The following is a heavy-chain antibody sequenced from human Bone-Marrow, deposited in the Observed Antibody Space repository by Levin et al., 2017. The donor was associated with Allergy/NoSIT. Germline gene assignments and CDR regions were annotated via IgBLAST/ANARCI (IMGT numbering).Heavy chain of an antibody. J-gene: IGHJ2*01. CDR2: IWSDGSNQ. Sequence: GESLKISCAASGFTFRDYGMHWVRQAPGKGLEWVAVIWSDGSNQYYADSVRGRFTISRDNSKNTVFLQMNSLRAEDTALYYCVRDTNWYFDLWGRGTLVTVSS. CDR3: VRDTNWYFDL. V-gene: IGHV3-33*01. CDR1: GFTFRDYG. D-gene: IGHD1-1*01.